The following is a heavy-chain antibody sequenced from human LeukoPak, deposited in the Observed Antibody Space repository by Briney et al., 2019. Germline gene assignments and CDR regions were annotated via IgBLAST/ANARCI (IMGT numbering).Heavy chain of an antibody. V-gene: IGHV4-59*08. D-gene: IGHD3-22*01. CDR1: GGSISSYY. Sequence: KASETLSLTCTVSGGSISSYYWSWIRQPPGKGLEWIGYIYYSGSTNYNPSLKSRVTISVDTSKNQFSLKLSSVTAADTAVYYCARHRRHYYDSSGYYYPLAYFDYWGQGTLVTVSS. CDR3: ARHRRHYYDSSGYYYPLAYFDY. J-gene: IGHJ4*02. CDR2: IYYSGST.